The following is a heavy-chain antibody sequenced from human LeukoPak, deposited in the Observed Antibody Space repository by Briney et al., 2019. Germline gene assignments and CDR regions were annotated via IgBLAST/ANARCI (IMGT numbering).Heavy chain of an antibody. CDR3: ARHIGGNSGWYIFDY. V-gene: IGHV5-51*01. D-gene: IGHD6-19*01. J-gene: IGHJ4*02. CDR2: IYPGDSDT. CDR1: RYSFTSYW. Sequence: GESLKISCQSSRYSFTSYWIGWVRQMPGKGLEWMGIIYPGDSDTRYSPSFQGQVTISADKSISTAYLQWGSLKASDTAMYYCARHIGGNSGWYIFDYWGQGTLVTVSS.